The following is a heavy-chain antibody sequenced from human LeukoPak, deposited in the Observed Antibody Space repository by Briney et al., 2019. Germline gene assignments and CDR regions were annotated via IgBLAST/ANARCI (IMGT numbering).Heavy chain of an antibody. J-gene: IGHJ6*03. D-gene: IGHD3-10*01. CDR1: GGSINSYY. V-gene: IGHV4-59*01. CDR3: ARTTMVRGTYYMDV. CDR2: IHYSGST. Sequence: SETLPLTCTVSGGSINSYYWSWIRQPPGKGLQWIGCIHYSGSTNYNPSLKSRVTISVDTSKNQFSLKLSSVTAADTAVYYCARTTMVRGTYYMDVWGKGTTVTISS.